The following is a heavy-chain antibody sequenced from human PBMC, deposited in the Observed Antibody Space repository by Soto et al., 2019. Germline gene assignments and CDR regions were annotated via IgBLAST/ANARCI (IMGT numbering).Heavy chain of an antibody. Sequence: GESLKISCKGSGYSFTSYWISWVRQMPGKGLEWMGRIDPSDSYTNYSPSCQGHVTISADKSISTAYLQWSSLKASDTAMYYCASWGSTSCLSCYYYGMDVWGQGTTVTVSS. CDR1: GYSFTSYW. CDR2: IDPSDSYT. D-gene: IGHD2-2*01. J-gene: IGHJ6*02. V-gene: IGHV5-10-1*01. CDR3: ASWGSTSCLSCYYYGMDV.